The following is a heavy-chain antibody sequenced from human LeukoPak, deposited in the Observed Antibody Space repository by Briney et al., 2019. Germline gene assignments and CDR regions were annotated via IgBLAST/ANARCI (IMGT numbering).Heavy chain of an antibody. CDR3: ARYGGDLGVAFDY. CDR1: GFTFRNHW. J-gene: IGHJ4*02. Sequence: GRSLRLSCAASGFTFRNHWMSWVRQAPGQGLEYVANINLDGSEKYYVDSVKGRFTISRDNAKNSLYLQMNSLRAEDTAVYYCARYGGDLGVAFDYWGQGTLVPVSS. D-gene: IGHD2-21*02. CDR2: INLDGSEK. V-gene: IGHV3-7*01.